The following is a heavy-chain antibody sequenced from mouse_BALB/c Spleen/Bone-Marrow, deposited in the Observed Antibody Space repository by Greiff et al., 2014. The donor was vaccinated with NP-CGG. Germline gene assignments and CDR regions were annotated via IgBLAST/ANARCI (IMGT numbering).Heavy chain of an antibody. Sequence: EVKLMESGAEFVKPGASVKLSCTASGFNIKDTYMHWVKQRPEQGLEWIGRIDPANGNTKYDPKFQGKATITADTSSNTAYLQLSSLTSEDTAVYYCARLAVGRAWFAYWGQGTLVTVSA. CDR1: GFNIKDTY. J-gene: IGHJ3*01. V-gene: IGHV14-3*02. CDR3: ARLAVGRAWFAY. D-gene: IGHD4-1*01. CDR2: IDPANGNT.